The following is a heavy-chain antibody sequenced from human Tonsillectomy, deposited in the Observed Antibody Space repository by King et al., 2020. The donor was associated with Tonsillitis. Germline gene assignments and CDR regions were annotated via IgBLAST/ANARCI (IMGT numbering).Heavy chain of an antibody. V-gene: IGHV3-11*06. D-gene: IGHD3-9*01. Sequence: VQLVESGGVLVKPGGSLRLSCAASGFTFSDYYMSWIRQAPGKGLEWVSYISSSSRYTKYADSVKGRFTVSRDNAKNSLYLQMNSLRAEDTAVYYCAGEPDILTGPRHYYFDYWGQGTLVTVSS. J-gene: IGHJ4*02. CDR2: ISSSSRYT. CDR3: AGEPDILTGPRHYYFDY. CDR1: GFTFSDYY.